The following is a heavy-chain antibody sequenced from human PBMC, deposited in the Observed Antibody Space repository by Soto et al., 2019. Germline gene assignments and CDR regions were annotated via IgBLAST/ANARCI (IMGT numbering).Heavy chain of an antibody. V-gene: IGHV3-48*01. Sequence: GGSLRLSCAASGFTFSSYSMNWVRQAPGKGLEWVSYISSSSSTIYYADSVKGRFTISRDNAKNSLYLQMNSLRAEDTAVYYCARDDFSLGGYYYMDVWGKGTTVTVSS. CDR1: GFTFSSYS. CDR2: ISSSSSTI. CDR3: ARDDFSLGGYYYMDV. J-gene: IGHJ6*03. D-gene: IGHD3-3*01.